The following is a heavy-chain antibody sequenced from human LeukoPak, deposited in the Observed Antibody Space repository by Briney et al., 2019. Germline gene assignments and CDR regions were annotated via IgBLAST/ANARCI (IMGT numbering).Heavy chain of an antibody. V-gene: IGHV3-15*01. D-gene: IGHD3-10*01. CDR2: IKSKNDGGTT. J-gene: IGHJ6*03. Sequence: PGGSLRLSCAASGFTFSNAWMSWVRQAPGKGLEWVGRIKSKNDGGTTDYAAPVKGRFTISRDDSKNRLYLQMNSLKTEDTAVYYCTTDRGDYGSGSYEIYYYYMDVWGKGTTVTVSS. CDR3: TTDRGDYGSGSYEIYYYYMDV. CDR1: GFTFSNAW.